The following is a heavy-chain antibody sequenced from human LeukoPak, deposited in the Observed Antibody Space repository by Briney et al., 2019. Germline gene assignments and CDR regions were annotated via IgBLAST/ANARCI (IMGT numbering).Heavy chain of an antibody. V-gene: IGHV4-30-2*01. J-gene: IGHJ6*02. CDR1: GGSISSGGYS. CDR2: IYHSGST. Sequence: PSQTLSLTCAVSGGSISSGGYSWSWIRQPPGKGLEWIGYIYHSGSTYYNPSLKSRVTISVDRSKNQFSLKPSSVTAADTAVYYCARVGIYYGMDVWGQGTTVTVSS. CDR3: ARVGIYYGMDV. D-gene: IGHD1-26*01.